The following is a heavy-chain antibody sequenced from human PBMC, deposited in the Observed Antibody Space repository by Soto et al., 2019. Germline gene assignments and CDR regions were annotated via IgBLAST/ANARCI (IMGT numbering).Heavy chain of an antibody. CDR3: ARGGAHTAMANEY. Sequence: PGGALRFSCAASGFTLSSYWMHWVRQASGKGLVWVSRISFDGSTTTYADSVKGRFTISRDNAKNTLYLQMNSLRAEDTAVYYCARGGAHTAMANEYWGLGALVTVSS. V-gene: IGHV3-74*01. J-gene: IGHJ4*02. D-gene: IGHD5-18*01. CDR2: ISFDGSTT. CDR1: GFTLSSYW.